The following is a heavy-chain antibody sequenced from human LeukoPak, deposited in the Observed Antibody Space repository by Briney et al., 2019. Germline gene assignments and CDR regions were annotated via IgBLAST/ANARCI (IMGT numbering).Heavy chain of an antibody. CDR1: GGTLNSYA. J-gene: IGHJ5*02. CDR3: ATRSDP. CDR2: IIPVLDMA. Sequence: SVKVSCKASGGTLNSYAISWVRQAPGQGLEWMGRIIPVLDMANHAEEFQARVTITADKSTSTAYMELSSLRSEDTAVYYCATRSDPWGQGTLVTVSS. V-gene: IGHV1-69*04.